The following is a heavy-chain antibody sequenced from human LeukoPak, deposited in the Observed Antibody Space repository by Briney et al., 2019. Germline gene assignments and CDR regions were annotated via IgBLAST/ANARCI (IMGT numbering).Heavy chain of an antibody. CDR1: GGTFSSYA. CDR3: ARAIDNSAAIYNY. D-gene: IGHD2-2*01. V-gene: IGHV1-69*05. Sequence: SVKVSCKASGGTFSSYAISWVRQAPGQGLEWMGGIIPIFGTANYAQKLQGRVTMTTDTSTSTAYMELRSLRSDDTAVYYCARAIDNSAAIYNYWGQGTLVTVSS. J-gene: IGHJ4*02. CDR2: IIPIFGTA.